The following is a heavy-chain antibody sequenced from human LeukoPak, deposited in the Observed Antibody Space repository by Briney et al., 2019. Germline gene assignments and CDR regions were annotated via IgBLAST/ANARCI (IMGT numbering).Heavy chain of an antibody. J-gene: IGHJ4*02. CDR1: GGAVSSGSYY. D-gene: IGHD4-23*01. Sequence: PSETLSLTCTVSGGAVSSGSYYWSWIRQPPGEGLEWIGYIYYSGSTNFNPSLKSRVTISVDTSKNQFSLKLSSVTAADTAVYYCARVGGGNSWYYFDYWGQGTLVTVSS. CDR2: IYYSGST. CDR3: ARVGGGNSWYYFDY. V-gene: IGHV4-61*01.